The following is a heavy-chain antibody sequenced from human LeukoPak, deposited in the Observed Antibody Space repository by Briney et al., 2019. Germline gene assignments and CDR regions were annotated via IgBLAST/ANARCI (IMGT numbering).Heavy chain of an antibody. J-gene: IGHJ5*02. CDR3: ARLDCSSTSCSSLNWFDP. CDR2: INHSGST. V-gene: IGHV4-39*07. D-gene: IGHD2-2*01. CDR1: GGSISSGGYY. Sequence: PSETLSLTCTVSGGSISSGGYYWSWIRQPPGKGLEWIGEINHSGSTNYNPSLKSRVTISVDTSKNQFSLKLSSVTAADTAVYYCARLDCSSTSCSSLNWFDPWGQGTLVTVSS.